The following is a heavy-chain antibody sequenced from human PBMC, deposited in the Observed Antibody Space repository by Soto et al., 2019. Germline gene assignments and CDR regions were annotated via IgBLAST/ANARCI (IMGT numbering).Heavy chain of an antibody. J-gene: IGHJ3*02. CDR1: GFSLSTSGVG. CDR2: IYWNDDK. V-gene: IGHV2-5*01. Sequence: SGPTLVNPTPTLTLTCTFSGFSLSTSGVGVGWIRQPPGKALEWLALIYWNDDKRYSPSLKSRLTITKDTSKNQVVLTMTNMDPVDTATSYCAHRRGGATTKWAFDIWGQGTMVTVSS. CDR3: AHRRGGATTKWAFDI. D-gene: IGHD1-26*01.